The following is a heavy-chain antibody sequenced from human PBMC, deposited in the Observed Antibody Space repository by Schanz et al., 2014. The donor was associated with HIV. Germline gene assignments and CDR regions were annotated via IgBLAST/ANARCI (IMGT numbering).Heavy chain of an antibody. J-gene: IGHJ6*02. D-gene: IGHD1-26*01. CDR1: GYSFISYD. Sequence: QVQLVQSGAEVKKPGASVKVSCKASGYSFISYDFSWVRQATGQGLEWMGWMNPNSGNTGFAQKFQGRVTMTRDTSISTAYLEVDRLKSEDTAVYYCARGPKWEGLMDVWGQGTTVIVSS. CDR2: MNPNSGNT. CDR3: ARGPKWEGLMDV. V-gene: IGHV1-8*02.